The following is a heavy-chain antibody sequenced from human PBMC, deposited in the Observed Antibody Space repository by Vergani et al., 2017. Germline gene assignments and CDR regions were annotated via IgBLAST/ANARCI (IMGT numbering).Heavy chain of an antibody. CDR1: GGTFSSYA. J-gene: IGHJ1*01. V-gene: IGHV1-69*18. Sequence: QVQLVQSGAEVKKPGSSVKVSCKASGGTFSSYAISWVRQAPGQGLEWMGRIIPIFGTANYAQKFQGRVTITADESTSTAYMELSSLRSEDTAVYYCARDLTPFRYYAPSEPQQWGEGTLVTVAS. D-gene: IGHD2-2*01. CDR2: IIPIFGTA. CDR3: ARDLTPFRYYAPSEPQQ.